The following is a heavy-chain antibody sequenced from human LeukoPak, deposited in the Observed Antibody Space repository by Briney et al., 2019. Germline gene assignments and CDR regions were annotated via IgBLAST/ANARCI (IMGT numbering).Heavy chain of an antibody. CDR3: ARTRVGTVWRDAFDI. Sequence: ASVKVSCKASGYTFTSNYIHWVRQAPGQGLEWMGMIYPRDGSTSYAQKFQGRVTVTRDTSISTAYMELSRLRSDDTAVYYCARTRVGTVWRDAFDIWGQGTMVTVSS. CDR1: GYTFTSNY. CDR2: IYPRDGST. V-gene: IGHV1-46*01. D-gene: IGHD4-17*01. J-gene: IGHJ3*02.